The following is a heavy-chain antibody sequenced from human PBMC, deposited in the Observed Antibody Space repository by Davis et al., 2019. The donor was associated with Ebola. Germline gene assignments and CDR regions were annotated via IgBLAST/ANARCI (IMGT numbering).Heavy chain of an antibody. CDR1: GYSINSGYY. V-gene: IGHV4-38-2*02. D-gene: IGHD6-19*01. Sequence: PSETLSLTCTVSGYSINSGYYWGWIRQPPGKGLEWIGSIYHSGSTNYNPSLKSRVTISVDTSKNQFSLKLSSVTAADTAVYYCARGGWVRPYYYYYYMDVWGKGTTVTVSS. CDR3: ARGGWVRPYYYYYYMDV. J-gene: IGHJ6*03. CDR2: IYHSGST.